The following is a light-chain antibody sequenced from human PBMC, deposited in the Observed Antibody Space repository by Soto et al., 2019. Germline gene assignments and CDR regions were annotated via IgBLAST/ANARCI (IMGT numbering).Light chain of an antibody. CDR3: QQYNNWPPLT. CDR2: GAS. V-gene: IGKV3-15*01. J-gene: IGKJ4*01. CDR1: RSVGSS. Sequence: EIVLTQSPATLSVSPGETATLLCRASRSVGSSVAWYQQRPGRAPRLLISGASTRATDVPARFTGSGSGTEFTLTISSLQSEDFAVYYCQQYNNWPPLTFGGGTRWISN.